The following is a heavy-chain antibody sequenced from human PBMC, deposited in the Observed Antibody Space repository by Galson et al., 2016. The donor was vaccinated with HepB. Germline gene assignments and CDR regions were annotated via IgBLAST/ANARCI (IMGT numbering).Heavy chain of an antibody. Sequence: SLRLSCAGSGFTFNTYTINWVRQAPGKGLEWISYISSRSGGTIYYADSVKGRFTISRDNAKNSLFVQMNSLRAEDTAVYYCASGYTFGLGFQYWGLGTLVTVSS. CDR1: GFTFNTYT. V-gene: IGHV3-48*03. J-gene: IGHJ4*02. CDR3: ASGYTFGLGFQY. CDR2: ISSRSGGTI. D-gene: IGHD3-16*01.